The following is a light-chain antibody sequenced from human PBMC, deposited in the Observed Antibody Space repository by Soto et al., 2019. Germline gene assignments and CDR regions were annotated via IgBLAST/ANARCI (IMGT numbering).Light chain of an antibody. J-gene: IGKJ1*01. CDR1: QSVYSNS. CDR3: QQYGSSSWT. V-gene: IGKV3-20*01. CDR2: GTS. Sequence: EIVLTQSPGTLPLSPGESATLSCRASQSVYSNSLAWYQQKPGQAPRLLIYGTSSRATGIPDRFSGSGSGTEFTLTISSLQPDDFAVYYCQQYGSSSWTFGQGTKVDIK.